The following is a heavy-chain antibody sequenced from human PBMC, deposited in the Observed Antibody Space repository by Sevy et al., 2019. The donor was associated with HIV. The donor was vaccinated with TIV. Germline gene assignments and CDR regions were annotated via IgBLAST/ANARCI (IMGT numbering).Heavy chain of an antibody. CDR3: ARDVGWLQGGYYFDY. Sequence: GESLKISCAASGFTFSAYAMHWVRQAPGKGLEWVAVIPYDGSNKYYAASVKGRFTISRDNSKNTLYLQMNSLRADDTAVFFCARDVGWLQGGYYFDYWGQGTLVTVSS. CDR1: GFTFSAYA. J-gene: IGHJ4*02. CDR2: IPYDGSNK. V-gene: IGHV3-30-3*01. D-gene: IGHD5-12*01.